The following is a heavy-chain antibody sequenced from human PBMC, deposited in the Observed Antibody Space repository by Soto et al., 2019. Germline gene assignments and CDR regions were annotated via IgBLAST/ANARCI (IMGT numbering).Heavy chain of an antibody. Sequence: TLHLTLSVPGGPSCRADYFWTGIRQSPGKGLEWMGYNCNSGNTSYNTSLKGRIIISIENHKNQLSLRLNYVTAADPAMYVCASEPAPPKARNDLWGKGTLFT. V-gene: IGHV4-30-4*01. CDR1: GGPSCRADYF. D-gene: IGHD2-8*01. CDR3: ASEPAPPKARNDL. J-gene: IGHJ4*02. CDR2: NCNSGNT.